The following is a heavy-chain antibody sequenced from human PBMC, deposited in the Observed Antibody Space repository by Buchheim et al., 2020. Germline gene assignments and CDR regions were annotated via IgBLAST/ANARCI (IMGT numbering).Heavy chain of an antibody. Sequence: EVQLVESGGGLVQPGGSLRLSCAASGFTFSSYEMNWVRQAPGKGLEWVSYIRSSGSAIYYADSVKGRFTISRDNAKNSLYLPMNSLRAEDTAVYYCVRGYYDFSTYNWFDPWGQGTL. V-gene: IGHV3-48*03. CDR2: IRSSGSAI. D-gene: IGHD3-3*01. J-gene: IGHJ5*02. CDR3: VRGYYDFSTYNWFDP. CDR1: GFTFSSYE.